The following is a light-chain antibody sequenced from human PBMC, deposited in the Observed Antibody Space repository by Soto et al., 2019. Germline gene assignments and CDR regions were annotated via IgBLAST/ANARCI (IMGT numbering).Light chain of an antibody. V-gene: IGKV1-8*01. Sequence: AIRMTQSPSSLSASTGDRVTITCRARQGISSYLAWYQQKPGKAPKLLIYAASTLQSGVPSRFSGSGSGTDFTLTISCLQDEDFATYSCQQYYSYPWTFGQGTKVEIK. CDR2: AAS. J-gene: IGKJ1*01. CDR3: QQYYSYPWT. CDR1: QGISSY.